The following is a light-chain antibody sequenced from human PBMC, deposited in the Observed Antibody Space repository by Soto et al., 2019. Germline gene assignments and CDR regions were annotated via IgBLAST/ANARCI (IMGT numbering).Light chain of an antibody. CDR2: AAS. CDR1: QRINIY. V-gene: IGKV1-39*01. Sequence: DIQMTQSPSSLSASVGDRVTITCRASQRINIYLNWYQQKPGKAPKLLIYAASSLQGGVPSRFSGSGSGTEFTLTISSLQPEDFAVYYCQQRSNWPPVFGGGTKVDIK. J-gene: IGKJ4*01. CDR3: QQRSNWPPV.